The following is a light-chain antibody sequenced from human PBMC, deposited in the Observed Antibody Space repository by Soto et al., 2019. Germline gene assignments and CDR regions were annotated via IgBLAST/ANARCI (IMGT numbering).Light chain of an antibody. J-gene: IGKJ5*01. CDR1: QFIDRY. Sequence: EILLPQSPATLSLSPGARSKLSCGASQFIDRYLAWYRQIPGQAPRLLIYDASNRATGIPDRFSGGGYGTDFNLTISSLEPEDFAVYYCQQRSNLPPTFGQGTRLEIK. V-gene: IGKV3-11*01. CDR2: DAS. CDR3: QQRSNLPPT.